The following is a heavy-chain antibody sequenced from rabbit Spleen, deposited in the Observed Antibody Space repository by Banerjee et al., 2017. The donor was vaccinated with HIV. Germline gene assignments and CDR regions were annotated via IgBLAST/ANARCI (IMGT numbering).Heavy chain of an antibody. CDR1: GFTISSSTW. CDR2: IYAGSSGST. J-gene: IGHJ4*01. D-gene: IGHD2-1*01. CDR3: ARGSATMTMVITGWYFTL. V-gene: IGHV1S45*01. Sequence: QEQLVESGGGLVHPEGSLTLTCTASGFTISSSTWICWVRQALGKGLEWIGCIYAGSSGSTYYASWAKGRFTISKTSSTTVTLQMTSLTAADTATYFCARGSATMTMVITGWYFTLWGPGTLVTVS.